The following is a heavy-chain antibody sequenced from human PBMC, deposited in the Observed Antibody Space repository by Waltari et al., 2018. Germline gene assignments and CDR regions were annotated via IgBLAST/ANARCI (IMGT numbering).Heavy chain of an antibody. D-gene: IGHD2-15*01. CDR1: GDSISSTSYY. V-gene: IGHV4-39*02. Sequence: QLHLQESGPGLVKPSETLSLTCSVSGDSISSTSYYWGWIRQPPGKGLEWIGSFVYNANTYYNPSLKSRVSISVDTSKNHISLQLMSVTAADTAIYYCARPGRVGGGSLMALDYWGQGTLVTVSS. CDR3: ARPGRVGGGSLMALDY. J-gene: IGHJ4*02. CDR2: FVYNANT.